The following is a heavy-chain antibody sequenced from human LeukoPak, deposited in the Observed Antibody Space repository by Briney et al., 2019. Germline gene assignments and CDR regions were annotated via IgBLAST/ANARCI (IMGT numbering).Heavy chain of an antibody. CDR2: ISGNGHGT. D-gene: IGHD6-13*01. CDR1: GFSFSSHA. J-gene: IGHJ3*02. CDR3: ARASITASGPHDVYDM. V-gene: IGHV3-64*02. Sequence: PGGSLRLSCAASGFSFSSHAMHWVRQAPGKGLEYVSAISGNGHGTWYGDSVKGRFSISRDNSEQMYLQMGSLRAEDMAVYFCARASITASGPHDVYDMWGRGTMVTVSS.